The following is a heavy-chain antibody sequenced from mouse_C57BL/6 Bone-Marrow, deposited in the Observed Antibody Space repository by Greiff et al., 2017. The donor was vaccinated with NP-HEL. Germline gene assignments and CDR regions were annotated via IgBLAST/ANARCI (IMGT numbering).Heavy chain of an antibody. CDR2: ISNGGGST. Sequence: EVHLVESGGGLVQPGGSLKLSCAASGFTFSDYYMYWVRQTPEKRLEWVAYISNGGGSTYYPDTVKGRFTISRDNAKNTLYLQMSRLKSEDTAMYYCARQGRDYFDYWGQGTTLTVSS. CDR3: ARQGRDYFDY. J-gene: IGHJ2*01. CDR1: GFTFSDYY. V-gene: IGHV5-12*01.